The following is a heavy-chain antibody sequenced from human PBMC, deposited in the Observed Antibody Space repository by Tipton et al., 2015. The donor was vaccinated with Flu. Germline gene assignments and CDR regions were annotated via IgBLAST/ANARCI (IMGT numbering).Heavy chain of an antibody. CDR1: GFTFNTYT. Sequence: LRLSCAASGFTFNTYTMNWVRQAPGKGLEWIGLIYPSGSTNYNPSLKSRVTMSVDTSKNQFSLKLSSVTAADTAVYYCARLSYYDVDLKNFYFDYWGQGALVTVSS. CDR2: IYPSGST. D-gene: IGHD3-10*02. V-gene: IGHV4-4*08. CDR3: ARLSYYDVDLKNFYFDY. J-gene: IGHJ4*02.